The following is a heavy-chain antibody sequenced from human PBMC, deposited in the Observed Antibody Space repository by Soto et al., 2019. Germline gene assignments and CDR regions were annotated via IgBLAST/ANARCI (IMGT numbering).Heavy chain of an antibody. Sequence: SETLSLTCAVYGGSFSGYYWSWIRQPPGKGLEWIGEINHSGSTNYNPSLKSRVTISVDTSKNQFSLKLSSVTAADTAVYYCARAYKGYYYYMDVWGKGTTVTVSS. CDR3: ARAYKGYYYYMDV. CDR2: INHSGST. V-gene: IGHV4-34*01. J-gene: IGHJ6*03. D-gene: IGHD1-20*01. CDR1: GGSFSGYY.